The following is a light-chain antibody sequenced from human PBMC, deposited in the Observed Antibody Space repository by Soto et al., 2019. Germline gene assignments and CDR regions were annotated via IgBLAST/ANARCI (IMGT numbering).Light chain of an antibody. CDR1: QSFSSTY. CDR2: GAS. V-gene: IGKV3-20*01. CDR3: QHYGRSRT. J-gene: IGKJ1*01. Sequence: VLSYYQGTLSLSPGERATLSCGARQSFSSTYLAWYQQKPGQAPRLLIYGASSRATGIPDRFSGSGSGTDFTLTISRLEPEDFAVYYCQHYGRSRTFGQGTKVDIK.